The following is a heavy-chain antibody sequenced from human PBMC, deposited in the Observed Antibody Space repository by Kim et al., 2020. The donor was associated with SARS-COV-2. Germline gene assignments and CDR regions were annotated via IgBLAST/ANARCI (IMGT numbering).Heavy chain of an antibody. V-gene: IGHV3-7*03. D-gene: IGHD2-15*01. CDR3: TRHACGGGSCHDY. CDR2: INLDGSEK. Sequence: GGSLRLSCAVSGFPLSDFWMTWVRQAPEKGLEWVAKINLDGSEKYYVDSVKGRFSISRDNAKNSLYLQMNSLRAEDTAVYYCTRHACGGGSCHDYWGQGTLVTVSS. CDR1: GFPLSDFW. J-gene: IGHJ4*02.